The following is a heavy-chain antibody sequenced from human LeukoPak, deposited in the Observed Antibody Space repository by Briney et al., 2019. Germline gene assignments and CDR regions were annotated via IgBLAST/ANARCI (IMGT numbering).Heavy chain of an antibody. CDR1: GGSISSGGYY. V-gene: IGHV4-31*03. Sequence: SQTLSLTCTVSGGSISSGGYYWSWIRQHPGKGLEWIGYIYYSGSTYYNPSLKSRVTMSVDTSKNQFSLKLSSVTAADTAVYYCACTYCGADCSEVERFFDYWGQGTQVTVSS. CDR3: ACTYCGADCSEVERFFDY. J-gene: IGHJ4*02. D-gene: IGHD2-21*02. CDR2: IYYSGST.